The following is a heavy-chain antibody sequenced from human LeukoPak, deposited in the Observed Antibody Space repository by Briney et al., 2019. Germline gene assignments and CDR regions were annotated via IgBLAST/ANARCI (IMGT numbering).Heavy chain of an antibody. Sequence: QPGGSPRLSCAASGFTFSSCSMNWVRQAPGKGLEWVSYISSSSSTIYYADSVRGRFTISRDNAKNSLYLQMNSLRAEDTAVYYCARVGTTGYYYYYMDVWGKGTTVTVSS. CDR3: ARVGTTGYYYYYMDV. CDR2: ISSSSSTI. V-gene: IGHV3-48*04. D-gene: IGHD2/OR15-2a*01. CDR1: GFTFSSCS. J-gene: IGHJ6*03.